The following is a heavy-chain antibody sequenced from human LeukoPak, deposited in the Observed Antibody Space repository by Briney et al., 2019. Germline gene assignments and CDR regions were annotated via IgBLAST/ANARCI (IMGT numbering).Heavy chain of an antibody. D-gene: IGHD3-22*01. Sequence: PGGSLRLSCAASGFTFSSYSMNWVRQAPGKGLEWVSSISSSSSYIYYADSVKGRFTISRDNAKNSLYLQMNSLRAEDTAVYYCARGLDDSSGYYYFDNWFDPWGQGTLVTVSS. CDR3: ARGLDDSSGYYYFDNWFDP. J-gene: IGHJ5*02. CDR2: ISSSSSYI. V-gene: IGHV3-21*01. CDR1: GFTFSSYS.